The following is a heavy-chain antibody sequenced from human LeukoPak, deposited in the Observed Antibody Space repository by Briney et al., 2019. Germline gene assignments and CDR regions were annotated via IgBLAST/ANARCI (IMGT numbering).Heavy chain of an antibody. D-gene: IGHD3-3*01. CDR2: ISSSSSYI. CDR1: GFTFSSYS. CDR3: ARDYYDFWSKNYYYYMDV. V-gene: IGHV3-21*01. Sequence: PGGSLRLSCAASGFTFSSYSMNWVRQAPGKGLEWVSSISSSSSYIYYADSVKGRFTISRDNAKNSLYLQMNSLRAEDTAVYYCARDYYDFWSKNYYYYMDVWGKGTTVTVSS. J-gene: IGHJ6*03.